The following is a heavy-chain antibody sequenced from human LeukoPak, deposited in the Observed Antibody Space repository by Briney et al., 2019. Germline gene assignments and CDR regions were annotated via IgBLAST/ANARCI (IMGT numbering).Heavy chain of an antibody. V-gene: IGHV3-30*04. J-gene: IGHJ4*02. CDR3: ATDSSPDF. D-gene: IGHD3-22*01. CDR1: GFNFSNYA. Sequence: GGSLRLSCAASGFNFSNYAMHWVRQAPGKGLEWVALISYDGSNKYYGDSVKGRFTISRDNSKNTLYLQMNSLRADDTAVYYCATDSSPDFWGQGTLVTVSS. CDR2: ISYDGSNK.